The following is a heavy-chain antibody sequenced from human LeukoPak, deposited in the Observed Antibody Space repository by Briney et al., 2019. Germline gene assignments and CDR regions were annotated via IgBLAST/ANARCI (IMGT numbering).Heavy chain of an antibody. CDR2: IENSGST. D-gene: IGHD3-3*01. Sequence: SETLSLTCTVSGGSVKSYYWSWIRQPPGKRLEWIGNIENSGSTHYNPSLKGRVSISVDKTKNHISLNLTSATAADTAMYYCARDTSDDFWSGSPRWFDPWGQGILVTVSS. V-gene: IGHV4-59*02. CDR1: GGSVKSYY. CDR3: ARDTSDDFWSGSPRWFDP. J-gene: IGHJ5*02.